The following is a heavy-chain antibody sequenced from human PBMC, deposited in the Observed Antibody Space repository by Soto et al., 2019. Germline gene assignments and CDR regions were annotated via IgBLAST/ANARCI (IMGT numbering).Heavy chain of an antibody. J-gene: IGHJ6*02. V-gene: IGHV1-2*04. D-gene: IGHD2-15*01. CDR1: GYTFTGYY. CDR3: ARGYFVVVAAFDYYYGMDV. CDR2: INPNSGGT. Sequence: ASVKVSCKASGYTFTGYYMHWVRQAPGQGLEWMGWINPNSGGTNYAQKFQGWVTMTRDTSISTAYMELSRLRSDDTAVYYCARGYFVVVAAFDYYYGMDVWGQGTTVTVSS.